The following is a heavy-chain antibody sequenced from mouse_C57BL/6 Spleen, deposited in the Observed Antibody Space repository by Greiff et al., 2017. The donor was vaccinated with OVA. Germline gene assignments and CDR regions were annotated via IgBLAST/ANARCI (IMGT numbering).Heavy chain of an antibody. Sequence: VQLQQSGPELVKPGASVKISCKASGYTFTDYYMNWVKQSHGKSLEWIGDINPNNGGTSYNQKFKGKATLTVDKSSSTAYMELRSLTSEDSAVYYCARSSDGYLWYFDVWGTGTTVTVSS. J-gene: IGHJ1*03. V-gene: IGHV1-26*01. CDR3: ARSSDGYLWYFDV. CDR2: INPNNGGT. D-gene: IGHD2-3*01. CDR1: GYTFTDYY.